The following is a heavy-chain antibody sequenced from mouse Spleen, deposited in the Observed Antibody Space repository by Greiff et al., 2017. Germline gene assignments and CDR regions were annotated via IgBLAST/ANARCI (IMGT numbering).Heavy chain of an antibody. CDR2: INPNNGGT. CDR3: ASPGGNWYFDV. Sequence: EVQLQQSGPELVKPGASVKISCKASGYTFTDYYMNWVKQSHGKSLEWIGDINPNNGGTSYNQKFKGKATLTVDKSSSTAYMELRSLTSEDSAVYYCASPGGNWYFDVWGAGTTVTVSS. CDR1: GYTFTDYY. V-gene: IGHV1-26*01. J-gene: IGHJ1*01.